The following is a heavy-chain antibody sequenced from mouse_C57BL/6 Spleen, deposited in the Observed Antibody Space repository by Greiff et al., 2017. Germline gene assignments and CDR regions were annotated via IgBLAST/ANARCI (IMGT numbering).Heavy chain of an antibody. J-gene: IGHJ3*01. D-gene: IGHD2-4*01. CDR2: IHPNSGST. CDR3: ARTTIITMGFAY. Sequence: QVQLQQPGAELVKPGASVKLSCKASGYTFTSYWMHWVKQRPGQGLEWIGMIHPNSGSTNYNEKFKSKATLTVDKSSSTAYMQLSSLTSEDSAVYYCARTTIITMGFAYWGQGTLVTVSA. CDR1: GYTFTSYW. V-gene: IGHV1-64*01.